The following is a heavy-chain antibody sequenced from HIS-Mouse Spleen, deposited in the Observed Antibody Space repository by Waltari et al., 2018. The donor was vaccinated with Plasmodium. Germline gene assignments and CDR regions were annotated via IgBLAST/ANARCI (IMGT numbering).Heavy chain of an antibody. J-gene: IGHJ4*02. V-gene: IGHV4-31*03. Sequence: QVQLQESGPGLVKPSQTLSLTCTVSGGPISSAGSYWSWIRQHPGKGLEWIGYIYYSGSTYYNPSLKSRVTISVDTSKNQFSLKLSSVTAADTAVYYCARSIAATVTFYFDYWGQGTLVTVSS. CDR2: IYYSGST. CDR3: ARSIAATVTFYFDY. CDR1: GGPISSAGSY. D-gene: IGHD6-13*01.